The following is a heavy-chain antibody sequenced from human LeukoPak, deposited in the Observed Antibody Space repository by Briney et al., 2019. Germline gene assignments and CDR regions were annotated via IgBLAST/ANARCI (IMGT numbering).Heavy chain of an antibody. J-gene: IGHJ4*02. V-gene: IGHV4-39*07. Sequence: PSETLSLTCTVSSGSISSGAYYWGWIRQPPGKGLEWIGTIHYSGKTYYNPSLKSRVTISVDTSKNQFSLKLSSVTAADTAVYYCARGPRIVVRYFDYWGQGTLVTVSS. CDR1: SGSISSGAYY. CDR2: IHYSGKT. D-gene: IGHD3-22*01. CDR3: ARGPRIVVRYFDY.